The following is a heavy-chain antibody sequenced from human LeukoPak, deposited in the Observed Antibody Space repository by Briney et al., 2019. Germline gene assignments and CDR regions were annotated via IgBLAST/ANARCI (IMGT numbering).Heavy chain of an antibody. CDR2: IYTDGRT. CDR3: VRDGRGSSIHDSHDY. J-gene: IGHJ4*02. D-gene: IGHD3-3*02. CDR1: GFIVSTNY. Sequence: GGSLRLSCAASGFIVSTNYMSWVRQAPGKGLEWVSVIYTDGRTYYADSVKGRFTISRDNFKNTLYLQMNSLRAEDTAVYYCVRDGRGSSIHDSHDYRGQGTLVTVSS. V-gene: IGHV3-66*01.